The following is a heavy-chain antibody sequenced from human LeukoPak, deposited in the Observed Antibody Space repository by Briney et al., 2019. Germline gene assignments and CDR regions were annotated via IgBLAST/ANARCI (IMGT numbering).Heavy chain of an antibody. V-gene: IGHV4-39*01. CDR1: GGSIRSSSDH. D-gene: IGHD5/OR15-5a*01. CDR3: ARMGGLENGVYVGKLDY. Sequence: SETLSLTCTVSGGSIRSSSDHWGWIRQPPGKGLEWIGSVYQSGYTYNNPSLKSRVTISVDTSRSQFSLKLTSVTAADTAVYYCARMGGLENGVYVGKLDYWGQGTLVTVST. CDR2: VYQSGYT. J-gene: IGHJ4*02.